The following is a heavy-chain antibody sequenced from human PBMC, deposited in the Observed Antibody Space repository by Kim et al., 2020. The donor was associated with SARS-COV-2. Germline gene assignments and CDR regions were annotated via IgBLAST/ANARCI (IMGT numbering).Heavy chain of an antibody. Sequence: GGSLRLSCAASGFTFSSYGMHWVRQAPGKGLEWVAVIWYDGSNKYYADSVKGRFTISRDNSKNTLYLQMNSLRAEDTAVYYCARDSIQLWSRGRAAFDIWGQGTSVTVSS. CDR1: GFTFSSYG. CDR2: IWYDGSNK. CDR3: ARDSIQLWSRGRAAFDI. V-gene: IGHV3-33*01. J-gene: IGHJ3*02. D-gene: IGHD5-18*01.